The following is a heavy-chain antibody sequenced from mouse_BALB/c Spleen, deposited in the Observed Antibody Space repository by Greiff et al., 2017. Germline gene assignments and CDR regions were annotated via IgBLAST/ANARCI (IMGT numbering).Heavy chain of an antibody. D-gene: IGHD1-2*01. CDR1: GFSLTSYG. Sequence: QVQLKESGPGLVQPSQSLPITCTVSGFSLTSYGVHWVRQSPGKGLEWLGVIWSGGSTDYNAAFISRLSISKDNSKSQVFFKMNSLQANDTAIYYCARRGYGSLYYAMDYWGQGTSVTVSS. CDR3: ARRGYGSLYYAMDY. J-gene: IGHJ4*01. CDR2: IWSGGST. V-gene: IGHV2-2*02.